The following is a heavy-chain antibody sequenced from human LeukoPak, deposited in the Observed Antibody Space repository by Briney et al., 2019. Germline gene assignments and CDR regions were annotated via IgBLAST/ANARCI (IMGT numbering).Heavy chain of an antibody. J-gene: IGHJ4*02. Sequence: SETLSLTCAVSGGSISSGGYSWSWIRQPPGKGLEWIGYIYHSGSTYYNPSLKSRVTISVDRSKNQFSLKLNSVTAADTAVYYCARGGEPNYYDSSGYYYPFDYWGRGTLVTVSS. CDR2: IYHSGST. D-gene: IGHD3-22*01. CDR3: ARGGEPNYYDSSGYYYPFDY. CDR1: GGSISSGGYS. V-gene: IGHV4-30-2*01.